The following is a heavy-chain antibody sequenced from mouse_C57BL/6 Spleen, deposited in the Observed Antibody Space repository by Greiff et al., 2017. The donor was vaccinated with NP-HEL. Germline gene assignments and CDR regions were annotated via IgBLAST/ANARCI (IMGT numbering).Heavy chain of an antibody. D-gene: IGHD2-5*01. CDR3: TTLYSNGDYYAMDY. J-gene: IGHJ4*01. V-gene: IGHV14-4*01. Sequence: EVQLQQSGAELVRPGASVKLSCTASGFNIKDDYMHWVKQRPEQGLEWIGWIDPENGDTEYASKFQGKATITADTSSNTAYLQLSSLTSEDTAVYYCTTLYSNGDYYAMDYWGQGTSVTVSS. CDR2: IDPENGDT. CDR1: GFNIKDDY.